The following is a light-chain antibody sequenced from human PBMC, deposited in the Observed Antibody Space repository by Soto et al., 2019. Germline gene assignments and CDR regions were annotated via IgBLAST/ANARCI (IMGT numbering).Light chain of an antibody. V-gene: IGKV3-20*01. J-gene: IGKJ1*01. Sequence: EIVLTQSPGTLSLSPGERATLSCRASQSVGSSQLGWYQQKVGQAPRLLIYGASSRATGIPDRFSGSGSGTDFTLTVSRLEPEDVAVYYCQQYGSSPRTFGQGTRVEI. CDR1: QSVGSSQ. CDR3: QQYGSSPRT. CDR2: GAS.